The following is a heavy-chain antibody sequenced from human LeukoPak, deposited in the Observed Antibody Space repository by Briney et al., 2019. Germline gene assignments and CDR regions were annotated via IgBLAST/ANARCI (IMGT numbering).Heavy chain of an antibody. Sequence: ASVKVSCKASGYTFTSYAMHWVRQAPGQRLEWMGWINAGSGNTKYSQKFQGRVTITRDTSASTAYMELSSLRSEDTAVYYCATPGGDSSGDGMKAFDIWGQGTMVTVSS. CDR3: ATPGGDSSGDGMKAFDI. CDR1: GYTFTSYA. V-gene: IGHV1-3*01. D-gene: IGHD3-22*01. CDR2: INAGSGNT. J-gene: IGHJ3*02.